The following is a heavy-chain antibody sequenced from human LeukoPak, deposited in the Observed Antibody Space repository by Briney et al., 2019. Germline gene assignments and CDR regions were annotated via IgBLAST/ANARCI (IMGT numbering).Heavy chain of an antibody. CDR1: GGTCSSYA. Sequence: SVKVSCKASGGTCSSYAISWVRQAPGQGLEWMGRIIPILGIANYAQKFQGRVTITADKSTSTAYMELSSLRSEDTAVYYCARDWNDPNWFDPWGQGTLVTVSS. D-gene: IGHD1-1*01. CDR3: ARDWNDPNWFDP. V-gene: IGHV1-69*04. CDR2: IIPILGIA. J-gene: IGHJ5*02.